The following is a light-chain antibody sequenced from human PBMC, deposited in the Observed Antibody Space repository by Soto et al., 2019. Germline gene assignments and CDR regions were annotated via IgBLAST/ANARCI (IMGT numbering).Light chain of an antibody. Sequence: QAVVTQPPSVSGAPGQRVTISCTGSSSNIGAGYDVHWYQQLPGTAPKLLIYGNSNRPSGVPDRFSGSKSGTSASLAITGLQAEDEADYYCKSYDSSLSGPVVFGGGTKLTVL. J-gene: IGLJ2*01. V-gene: IGLV1-40*01. CDR3: KSYDSSLSGPVV. CDR1: SSNIGAGYD. CDR2: GNS.